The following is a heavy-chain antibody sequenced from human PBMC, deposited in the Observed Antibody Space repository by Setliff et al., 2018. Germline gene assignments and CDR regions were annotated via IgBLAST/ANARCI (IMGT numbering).Heavy chain of an antibody. CDR3: ARDGGNSYGYY. CDR2: INAGNGNT. J-gene: IGHJ4*02. CDR1: GYTFTSYA. V-gene: IGHV1-3*01. Sequence: ASVKVSCKASGYTFTSYAMHWVRQAPGQRLEWMGWINAGNGNTKYSQKFQGRVTITADKSTSTAYMELSSLRSEDTAVYYCARDGGNSYGYYWGQGTLVTVSS. D-gene: IGHD5-18*01.